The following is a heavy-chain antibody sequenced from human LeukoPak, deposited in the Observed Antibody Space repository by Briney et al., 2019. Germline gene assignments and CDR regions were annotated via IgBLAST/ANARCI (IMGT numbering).Heavy chain of an antibody. V-gene: IGHV4-61*02. D-gene: IGHD1-1*01. J-gene: IGHJ6*03. CDR1: GVSISSGTNY. Sequence: SETLSLTCTVSGVSISSGTNYWRWIRQPAGKGLEWIGRIYSSGSTNYNPSLKSRVTMSLDTSKNQFSLTLSSVTAADTAIYFCAWNHYMDVWGKGTAVTISS. CDR2: IYSSGST. CDR3: AWNHYMDV.